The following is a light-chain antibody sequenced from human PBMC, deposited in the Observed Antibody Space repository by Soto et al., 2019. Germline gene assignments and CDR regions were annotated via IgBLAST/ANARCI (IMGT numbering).Light chain of an antibody. V-gene: IGKV1-39*01. CDR1: QTSSTY. CDR3: QQSHGIPYT. Sequence: DIQMTQSPSSLSAAVGDRVTITCRASQTSSTYLNWYQQKPGKAPKLLIYAASSLQSGVPSRFTGRGSGTDFPLTISSLQPEDFATYYCQQSHGIPYTFGQGTKLEIK. J-gene: IGKJ2*01. CDR2: AAS.